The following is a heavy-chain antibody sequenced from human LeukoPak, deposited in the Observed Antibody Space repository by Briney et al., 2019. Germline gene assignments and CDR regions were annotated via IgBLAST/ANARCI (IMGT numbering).Heavy chain of an antibody. Sequence: PSETLSLTCTVSGYSISSGYYWGWIRQPPGKGLERIGSIYHSGSTYYNPSLKSRVTISVDTSKNQFSLKLSSVTAADTAVYYCARVRERWLQNDAFDIWGQGTMVTVSS. D-gene: IGHD5-24*01. CDR1: GYSISSGYY. J-gene: IGHJ3*02. V-gene: IGHV4-38-2*02. CDR2: IYHSGST. CDR3: ARVRERWLQNDAFDI.